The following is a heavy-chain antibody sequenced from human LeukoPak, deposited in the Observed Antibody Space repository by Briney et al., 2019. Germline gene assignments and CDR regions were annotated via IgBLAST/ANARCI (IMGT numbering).Heavy chain of an antibody. V-gene: IGHV3-11*05. D-gene: IGHD3-22*01. J-gene: IGHJ3*02. Sequence: TVGSLRLSCAASGFAFSDYYMSWIRQAPGKGLEWVSYISSSSSYTNYADSVKGRFTISRDNAKNSLYLQMNSLRAEDTAGYYCARGRYDSSGYNAFDIWGQGTMVTVSS. CDR3: ARGRYDSSGYNAFDI. CDR1: GFAFSDYY. CDR2: ISSSSSYT.